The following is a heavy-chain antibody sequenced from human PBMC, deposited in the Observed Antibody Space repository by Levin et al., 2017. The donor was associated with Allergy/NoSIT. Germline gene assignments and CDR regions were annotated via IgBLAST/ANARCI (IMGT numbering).Heavy chain of an antibody. D-gene: IGHD6-6*01. CDR2: INSDGSSI. J-gene: IGHJ4*02. Sequence: GESLKISCTASGFTFSSYWMHWVRQAPGKGLVWVSRINSDGSSISYADSVKGRFTMSRDNAKNTTYLQMNSLRAEDTALYYCARYSSNIHANDDWGQGTLVTVSS. V-gene: IGHV3-74*01. CDR3: ARYSSNIHANDD. CDR1: GFTFSSYW.